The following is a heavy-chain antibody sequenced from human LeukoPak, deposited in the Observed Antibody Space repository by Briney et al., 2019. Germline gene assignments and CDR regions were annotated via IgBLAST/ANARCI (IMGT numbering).Heavy chain of an antibody. D-gene: IGHD1-26*01. Sequence: GGSLRLSCPASGFTFDDYAMHWVRQAPGKGLEWVSGISWNSGSIGYADSVKGRFTISRDNAKNSLYLQMNSLRAEDTALYYCAKDGGSYYTRYFDCWGQGTLVTVSS. CDR1: GFTFDDYA. V-gene: IGHV3-9*01. CDR2: ISWNSGSI. J-gene: IGHJ4*02. CDR3: AKDGGSYYTRYFDC.